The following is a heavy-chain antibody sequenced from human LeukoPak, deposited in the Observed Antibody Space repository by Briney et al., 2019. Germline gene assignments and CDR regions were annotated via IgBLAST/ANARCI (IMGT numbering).Heavy chain of an antibody. J-gene: IGHJ4*02. CDR3: AKSGGKLLWFGELTY. D-gene: IGHD3-10*01. V-gene: IGHV3-30*18. CDR2: ISYDGSNK. Sequence: GGSLRLSCTASGFTFSSYGMHWVRQAPGKGLEWVAVISYDGSNKYYADSVKGRFTISRDNSKNTLYLQMNSLRAEDTAVYYCAKSGGKLLWFGELTYWGQGTLVTVSS. CDR1: GFTFSSYG.